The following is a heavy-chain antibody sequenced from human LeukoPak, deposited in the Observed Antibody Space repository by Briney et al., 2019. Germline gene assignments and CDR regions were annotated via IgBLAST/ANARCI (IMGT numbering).Heavy chain of an antibody. CDR2: ISSSGSTI. Sequence: GGSLRLSCAASGFTFSDYYMSWIRQAPGKGLEWVSYISSSGSTIYYADSVKGRFTISRDNSKNTLYLQMNSLRAEDTAVYYCAKDWRAYCGGDCYSYFDYWGQGTLVTVPS. J-gene: IGHJ4*02. V-gene: IGHV3-11*04. CDR3: AKDWRAYCGGDCYSYFDY. D-gene: IGHD2-21*02. CDR1: GFTFSDYY.